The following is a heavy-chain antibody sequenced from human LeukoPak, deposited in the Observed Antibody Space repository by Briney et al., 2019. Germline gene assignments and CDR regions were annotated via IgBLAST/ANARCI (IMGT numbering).Heavy chain of an antibody. J-gene: IGHJ4*02. CDR2: ISAYNGNT. D-gene: IGHD2-2*01. CDR3: ARAEYCSGSSCYSGGRLYSSSAGDY. Sequence: ASVTVSCKASGYIFSNFFSSYGITWVRQAPGQGLEWMGWISAYNGNTNYAQKFQGRVTMTTDTSTSTAYMELRSLRSDDTAVYYCARAEYCSGSSCYSGGRLYSSSAGDYWGQGALVTVSS. V-gene: IGHV1-18*01. CDR1: GYIFSNFFSSYG.